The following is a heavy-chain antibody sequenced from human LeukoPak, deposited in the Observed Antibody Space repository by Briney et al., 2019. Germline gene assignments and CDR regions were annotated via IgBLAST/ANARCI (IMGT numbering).Heavy chain of an antibody. V-gene: IGHV3-7*01. CDR1: GFTFSSYW. CDR2: IKQDGSEK. J-gene: IGHJ6*03. Sequence: PGGSLRLSCAASGFTFSSYWMSWVRQAPGKGLEWVANIKQDGSEKYYVDSVKGRFTISRDNAKNSLYLQMNSLRAEDTAVYYCARDMTYYDFWSGDYYYYMDVWGKGTTVTVS. D-gene: IGHD3-3*01. CDR3: ARDMTYYDFWSGDYYYYMDV.